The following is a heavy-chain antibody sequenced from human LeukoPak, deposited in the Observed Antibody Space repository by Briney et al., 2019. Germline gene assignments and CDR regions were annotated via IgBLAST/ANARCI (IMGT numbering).Heavy chain of an antibody. CDR1: GFTFSSYA. CDR2: ISGTGGST. J-gene: IGHJ4*02. D-gene: IGHD3-16*01. V-gene: IGHV3-23*01. Sequence: PGGSLRLSCAASGFTFSSYAMNWVRQAPGKGLEWVSVISGTGGSTYYADSVKGRFTTSRDNSNYTLYLQMNSLRADDTAVYYCAQDGGVRRLYYWGQGTLVTVSS. CDR3: AQDGGVRRLYY.